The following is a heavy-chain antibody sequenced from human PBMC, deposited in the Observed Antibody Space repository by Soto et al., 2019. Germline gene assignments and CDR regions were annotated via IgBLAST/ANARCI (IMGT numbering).Heavy chain of an antibody. D-gene: IGHD2-15*01. CDR1: GGSISTGGYY. CDR2: INNSGST. CDR3: ARTGGTFLDY. V-gene: IGHV4-31*03. J-gene: IGHJ4*02. Sequence: SETLSLTCTVSGGSISTGGYYWSWIRQHPGKGLEWIGYINNSGSTNYNPSLKSRVTISVDTSKNQFSLKLSSVTAADTAVYYCARTGGTFLDYWGQGTLVTVSS.